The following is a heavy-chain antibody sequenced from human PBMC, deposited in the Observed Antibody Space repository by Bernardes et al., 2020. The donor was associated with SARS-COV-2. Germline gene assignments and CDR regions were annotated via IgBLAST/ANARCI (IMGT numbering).Heavy chain of an antibody. CDR2: INTNTGNP. V-gene: IGHV7-4-1*02. Sequence: ASVKVSCMVYGYTLTALSMQWVRHAPGQALEWMGWINTNTGNPMYAQGFTGRFVFSLDTSVSTAYLQITSVEPEDTAVYYCARRLPVRGVEYNWFDPWCQGTLVTVSS. J-gene: IGHJ5*02. CDR3: ARRLPVRGVEYNWFDP. CDR1: GYTLTALS. D-gene: IGHD3-10*01.